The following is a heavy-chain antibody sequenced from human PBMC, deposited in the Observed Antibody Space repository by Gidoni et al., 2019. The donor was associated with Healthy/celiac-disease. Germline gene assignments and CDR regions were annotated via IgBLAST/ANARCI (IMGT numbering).Heavy chain of an antibody. V-gene: IGHV4-39*07. Sequence: QLQLQESGPVLVKPSETLSLTSTVSGGSLSSSSYYWCWLRRPPGKGLEWIGSIYYSGSTYYNPSLKSRVTISVDTSKNQFSLKLSSVTAADTAVYYCSRTYYDFWSGPNTLFDYWGQGTLVTVSS. CDR2: IYYSGST. CDR3: SRTYYDFWSGPNTLFDY. J-gene: IGHJ4*02. D-gene: IGHD3-3*01. CDR1: GGSLSSSSYY.